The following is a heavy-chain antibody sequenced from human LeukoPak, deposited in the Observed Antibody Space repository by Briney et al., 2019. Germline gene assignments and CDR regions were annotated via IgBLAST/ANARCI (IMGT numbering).Heavy chain of an antibody. Sequence: PGGSLRPSCAASGFAFSSYTMNWVRQAPGKGLEWVSSIPSTNTYIYYADSLKGRFAISRDTAKNSLYLQMNSLRAEDTAVYYCARTTYASGTQSFDYWGQGTLVTVSS. CDR2: IPSTNTYI. D-gene: IGHD3-10*01. J-gene: IGHJ4*02. CDR3: ARTTYASGTQSFDY. CDR1: GFAFSSYT. V-gene: IGHV3-21*01.